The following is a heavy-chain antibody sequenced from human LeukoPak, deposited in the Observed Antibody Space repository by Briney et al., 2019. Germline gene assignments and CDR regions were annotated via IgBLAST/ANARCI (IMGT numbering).Heavy chain of an antibody. D-gene: IGHD1-26*01. CDR3: ATFGWEGYFDY. J-gene: IGHJ4*02. CDR1: GYTFTSYY. Sequence: ASVKVSCKASGYTFTSYYMHWVRQAPGQGLEWMGIINPSGGNTSYAQKFQGRVTMTRDTSTSTVYMELSSLRSEDTAVYYCATFGWEGYFDYWGQGTLVTVSS. CDR2: INPSGGNT. V-gene: IGHV1-46*01.